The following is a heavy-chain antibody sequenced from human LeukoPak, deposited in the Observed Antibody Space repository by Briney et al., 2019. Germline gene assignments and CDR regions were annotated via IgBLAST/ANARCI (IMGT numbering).Heavy chain of an antibody. CDR1: GFTFSSYE. CDR3: ASLVVTGAGLVY. Sequence: PGGSLRLSCAASGFTFSSYEMNWVRQAPGKGLGWVSYISSSGSTIYYADSVKGRFTISRDNAKNSLYLQMNSLRAEDTAVYYCASLVVTGAGLVYWGQGTLVTVSS. D-gene: IGHD2-2*01. J-gene: IGHJ4*02. CDR2: ISSSGSTI. V-gene: IGHV3-48*03.